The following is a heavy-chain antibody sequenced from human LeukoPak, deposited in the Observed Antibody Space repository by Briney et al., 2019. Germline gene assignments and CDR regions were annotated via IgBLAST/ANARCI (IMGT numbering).Heavy chain of an antibody. CDR3: AKTPGFLTHDAFDI. CDR1: GFTFDDYA. D-gene: IGHD3-10*01. Sequence: PGRSLRLSCAASGFTFDDYAMHWVRQAPGKGLEWVSGISWNSGSIGYADSVKGRFTISRDNAKNSLYLQMNSLRAEDTALYYCAKTPGFLTHDAFDIWGQGTMVTVSS. CDR2: ISWNSGSI. V-gene: IGHV3-9*01. J-gene: IGHJ3*02.